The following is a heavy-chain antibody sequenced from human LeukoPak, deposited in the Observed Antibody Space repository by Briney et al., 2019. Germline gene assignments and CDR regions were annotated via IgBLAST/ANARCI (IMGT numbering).Heavy chain of an antibody. D-gene: IGHD1-26*01. CDR1: GFTFSSAW. CDR3: TTDYSGRWGGDY. V-gene: IGHV3-15*01. J-gene: IGHJ4*02. CDR2: TKTKTDDGAT. Sequence: EPGGSPRLSCAASGFTFSSAWMGWVRQAPGKGLEWVGHTKTKTDDGATVYAAPVKGRFTISRDDSIHMLYLQMNSLKTEDTAVYYCTTDYSGRWGGDYWGQGTLVTVSS.